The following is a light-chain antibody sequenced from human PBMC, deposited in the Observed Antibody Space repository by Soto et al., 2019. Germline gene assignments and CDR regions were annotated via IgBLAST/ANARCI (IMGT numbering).Light chain of an antibody. V-gene: IGLV2-14*01. Sequence: QSALTQPASVSGSPGQSITISCTGTNSDVGGYNYVSWYQHHPGKAPKLMIYEVSNRPSGVSNRFSGSKSGNTASLTISGLQAEDEADYYCSSYTSRSTLVFGTGTKVTV. CDR2: EVS. CDR1: NSDVGGYNY. J-gene: IGLJ1*01. CDR3: SSYTSRSTLV.